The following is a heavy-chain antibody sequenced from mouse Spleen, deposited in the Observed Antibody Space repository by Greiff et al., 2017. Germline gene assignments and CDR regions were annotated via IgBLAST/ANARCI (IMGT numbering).Heavy chain of an antibody. CDR1: GYTFTDYY. CDR3: ARLRLRAMDY. V-gene: IGHV1-76*01. CDR2: IYPGSGNT. J-gene: IGHJ4*01. Sequence: VMLVESGAELVRPGASVKLSCKASGYTFTDYYINWVKQRPGQGLEWIARIYPGSGNTYYNEKFKGKATLTAEKSSSTAYMQLSSLTSEDSAVYFCARLRLRAMDYWGQGTSVTVSS. D-gene: IGHD1-2*01.